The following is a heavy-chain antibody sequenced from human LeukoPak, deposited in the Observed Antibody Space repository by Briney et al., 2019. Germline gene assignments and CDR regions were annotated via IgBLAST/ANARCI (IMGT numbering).Heavy chain of an antibody. D-gene: IGHD2-15*01. Sequence: SETLSLTCAVYGGSFSGYYWSWIRQPPGKGLEWIGEINHSGSTNYNPSLKSRVTIPVDTSKNQFSLKLSSVTAADTAVYYCASEGYCSGGSCYSAYWGQGTLVTVSS. J-gene: IGHJ4*02. CDR2: INHSGST. CDR1: GGSFSGYY. CDR3: ASEGYCSGGSCYSAY. V-gene: IGHV4-34*01.